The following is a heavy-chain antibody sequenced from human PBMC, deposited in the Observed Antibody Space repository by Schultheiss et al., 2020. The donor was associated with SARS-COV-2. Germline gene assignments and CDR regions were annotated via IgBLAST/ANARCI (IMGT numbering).Heavy chain of an antibody. CDR3: ARGTVEGYYYYMDV. J-gene: IGHJ6*03. CDR2: ISSSGSTI. Sequence: GGSLRLSCAASGFTFSSYSMNWVRQAPGKGLEWVSYISSSGSTIYYADSVKGRFTISRDNAKNSLYLQMNSLRAEDTAVYYCARGTVEGYYYYMDVWGKGTTVTVSS. CDR1: GFTFSSYS. V-gene: IGHV3-48*04. D-gene: IGHD2-15*01.